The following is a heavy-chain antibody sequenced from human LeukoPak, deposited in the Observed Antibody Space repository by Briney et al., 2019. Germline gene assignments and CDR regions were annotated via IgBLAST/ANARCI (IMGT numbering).Heavy chain of an antibody. V-gene: IGHV4-39*02. J-gene: IGHJ5*02. D-gene: IGHD6-13*01. CDR3: ARDIEQQLVPGWFDP. CDR1: GGSISSSSYY. CDR2: IYYSGST. Sequence: PSGTLSLTCAVSGGSISSSSYYWGWIRQPPGKGLEWIGSIYYSGSTYYNPSLKSRVTISVDTSKNQFSLKLSSVTAADTAVYYCARDIEQQLVPGWFDPWGQGTLVTVSS.